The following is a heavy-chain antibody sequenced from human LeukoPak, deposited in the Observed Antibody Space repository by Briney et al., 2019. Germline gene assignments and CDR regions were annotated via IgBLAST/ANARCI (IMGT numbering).Heavy chain of an antibody. CDR2: INNNGDST. CDR3: VKTMMTFGGVIRTDAFDI. Sequence: GRSLRLSCAASGFTFSSYGMHWVRQAPGKRLEYVSGINNNGDSTYYSDSVKARLTISRDNSKNTLFLQMASLRAEDTAVYYCVKTMMTFGGVIRTDAFDIWGQGTMVIVSS. D-gene: IGHD3-16*01. CDR1: GFTFSSYG. J-gene: IGHJ3*02. V-gene: IGHV3-64D*06.